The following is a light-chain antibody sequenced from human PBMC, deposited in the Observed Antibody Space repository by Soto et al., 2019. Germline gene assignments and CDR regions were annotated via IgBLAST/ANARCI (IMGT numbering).Light chain of an antibody. Sequence: IQLTQSPSSLSASGGDRVTITCRAGQDIAIYLAWYQQKPGEAPKLLIYAASTLYGGVPSRFSGSGSGTDFALTITSLQAEDFATYYCQQLSIYPSNLGGGTKFDSK. CDR1: QDIAIY. CDR3: QQLSIYPSN. CDR2: AAS. J-gene: IGKJ4*01. V-gene: IGKV1-9*01.